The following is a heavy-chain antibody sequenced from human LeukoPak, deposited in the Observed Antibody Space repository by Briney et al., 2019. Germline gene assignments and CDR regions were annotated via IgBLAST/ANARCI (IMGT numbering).Heavy chain of an antibody. J-gene: IGHJ4*02. D-gene: IGHD3-16*01. CDR2: INPNSGGA. CDR1: GSTFTGYY. Sequence: EASVKVSCKASGSTFTGYYMHWVRQAPGQGLEWMGWINPNSGGANYAQKFQGRVTMTRDTSISTAYMELSRLRSDDTAVYYCASDTTWGMASSPPFDYWGQGTLVTVSS. CDR3: ASDTTWGMASSPPFDY. V-gene: IGHV1-2*02.